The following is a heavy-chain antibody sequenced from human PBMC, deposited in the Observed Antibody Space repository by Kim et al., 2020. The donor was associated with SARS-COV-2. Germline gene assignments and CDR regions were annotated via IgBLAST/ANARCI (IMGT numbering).Heavy chain of an antibody. J-gene: IGHJ4*02. CDR3: ARDPSD. CDR2: ISYDGSNK. CDR1: GFTFSSYA. Sequence: GGSLRLSCAASGFTFSSYAMHWVRQAPGKGLEWVAVISYDGSNKYYADSVKGRFTISRDNSKNTLYLQMNSLRAEDTAVYYCARDPSDWGQGTLVTVSS. V-gene: IGHV3-30*04.